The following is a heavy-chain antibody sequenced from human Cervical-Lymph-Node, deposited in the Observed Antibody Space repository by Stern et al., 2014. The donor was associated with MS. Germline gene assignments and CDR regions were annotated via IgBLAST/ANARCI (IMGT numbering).Heavy chain of an antibody. J-gene: IGHJ4*02. Sequence: QVTLRESGPPLVKPTQTLPLTCTFSGFALSGSGVGVGWIRQPPGKGLEWLALLYWDDDKRYSPSLQSRLTLIKDSSKSQVVLTMTNVDPVDTGTYYCAYRGRTGSFDSWGQGALVTVSS. CDR3: AYRGRTGSFDS. D-gene: IGHD3-16*01. CDR1: GFALSGSGVG. CDR2: LYWDDDK. V-gene: IGHV2-5*02.